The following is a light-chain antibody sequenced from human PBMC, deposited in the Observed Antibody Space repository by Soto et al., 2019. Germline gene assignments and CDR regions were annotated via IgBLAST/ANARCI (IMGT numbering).Light chain of an antibody. J-gene: IGLJ2*01. CDR3: TSYTGSIYVI. CDR2: EVS. V-gene: IGLV2-8*01. CDR1: SSDVGGYNY. Sequence: QSALTQPPSASGSPGQSVTISCTGTSSDVGGYNYVSWYQQHPGRAPKLLIYEVSKRPSGVPDRFSGSKSGNTASLTVSGLQADYEADYYCTSYTGSIYVIFGGGTKLTVL.